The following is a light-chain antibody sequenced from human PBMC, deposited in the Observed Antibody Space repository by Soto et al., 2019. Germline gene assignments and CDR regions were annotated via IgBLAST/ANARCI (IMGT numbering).Light chain of an antibody. Sequence: QSALTQPPSASGSPGQSVTISCTGTSSDVGTYNYVSWFQQHPGKVPKLMIYEVNNRPSGVPDRFSGSKSDNTASLTISGLQLEDEAESHYSCFTCRSDLTLLFGGGTKLTVL. CDR3: SCFTCRSDLTLL. J-gene: IGLJ2*01. CDR2: EVN. CDR1: SSDVGTYNY. V-gene: IGLV2-8*01.